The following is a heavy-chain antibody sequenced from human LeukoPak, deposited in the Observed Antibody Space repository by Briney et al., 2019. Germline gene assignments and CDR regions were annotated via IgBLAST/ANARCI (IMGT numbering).Heavy chain of an antibody. CDR3: ARAFTHRYTYYDYVWGSYPFDY. V-gene: IGHV1-69*13. CDR1: GSTFSSYA. CDR2: IIPIFGTA. J-gene: IGHJ4*02. Sequence: GASVKVSCKASGSTFSSYAISWVRQAPGQGLEWMGGIIPIFGTANYAQKFQGRVTITADESTSTAYMELSSLRSEDTAVYYCARAFTHRYTYYDYVWGSYPFDYWGQGTLVTVSS. D-gene: IGHD3-16*02.